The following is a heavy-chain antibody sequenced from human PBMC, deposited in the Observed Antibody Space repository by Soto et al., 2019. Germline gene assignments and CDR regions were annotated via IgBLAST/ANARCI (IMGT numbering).Heavy chain of an antibody. V-gene: IGHV1-18*04. CDR1: GYTFTSYG. Sequence: GASVKVSCKASGYTFTSYGISWVRQAPGQGLEWMGWISAYNGNTNYAQKLQGRVTMTTDTSTSTAYMELRSLRSDDTAVYYCAREGAIVVVPAAPAYYYYYGMDVWGQGTTVTVSS. CDR2: ISAYNGNT. J-gene: IGHJ6*02. D-gene: IGHD2-2*01. CDR3: AREGAIVVVPAAPAYYYYYGMDV.